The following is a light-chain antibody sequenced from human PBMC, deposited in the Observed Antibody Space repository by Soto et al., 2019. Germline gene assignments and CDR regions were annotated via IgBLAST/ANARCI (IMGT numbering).Light chain of an antibody. Sequence: DIQLTQSPSFLSASVGDRVTIACRASQVINTFLAWYQQKPGKAPKLLIYAASTLQRGVPSRFSGSGSGTEFTLTISSLQPEDFATYYCQQLNSYPRTFGQGTKVDIK. J-gene: IGKJ1*01. CDR2: AAS. V-gene: IGKV1-9*01. CDR3: QQLNSYPRT. CDR1: QVINTF.